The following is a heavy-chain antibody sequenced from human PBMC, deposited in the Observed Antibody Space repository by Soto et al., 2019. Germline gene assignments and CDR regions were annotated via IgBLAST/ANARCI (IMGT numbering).Heavy chain of an antibody. CDR3: AATYYDFWSGYSSPDY. D-gene: IGHD3-3*01. CDR1: SGSISSSNW. V-gene: IGHV4-4*02. J-gene: IGHJ4*02. CDR2: IYHSGST. Sequence: SETLSLTCAVSSGSISSSNWWSWVRQPPGKGLEWIGEIYHSGSTNYNPSLKSRVTISVDKSKNQFSLKLSSVTAADTAVYYCAATYYDFWSGYSSPDYWGQGTLVTVSS.